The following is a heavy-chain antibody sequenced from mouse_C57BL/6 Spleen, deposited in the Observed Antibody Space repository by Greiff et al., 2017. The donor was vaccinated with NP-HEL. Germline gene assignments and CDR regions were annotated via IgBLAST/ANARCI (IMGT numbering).Heavy chain of an antibody. Sequence: QVQLKESGAELVKPGASVKISCKASGYTFTDYYINWVKQRPGQGLEWIGKIGPGSGSTYYNEKFKGKATLTADKSSSTAYMQLSSLTSEDSAVYFCEREGSTMVTTLGVFDYWGQGTTLTVSS. CDR3: EREGSTMVTTLGVFDY. CDR2: IGPGSGST. J-gene: IGHJ2*01. D-gene: IGHD2-2*01. V-gene: IGHV1-77*01. CDR1: GYTFTDYY.